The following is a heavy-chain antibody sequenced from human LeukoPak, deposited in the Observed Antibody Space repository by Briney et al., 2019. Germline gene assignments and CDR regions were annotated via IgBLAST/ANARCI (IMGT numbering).Heavy chain of an antibody. CDR1: GGSFSGYY. V-gene: IGHV4-34*01. J-gene: IGHJ6*04. CDR3: ARSPRISMVRGAFEMDV. D-gene: IGHD3-10*01. Sequence: SETLSLTCAVSGGSFSGYYWSWIRQPPEKGLEWIGEINHSGSTNYNPSLKSRVTISVDTSKNQFSLKVSSVTAADTAVYYCARSPRISMVRGAFEMDVWGKGTTVTISS. CDR2: INHSGST.